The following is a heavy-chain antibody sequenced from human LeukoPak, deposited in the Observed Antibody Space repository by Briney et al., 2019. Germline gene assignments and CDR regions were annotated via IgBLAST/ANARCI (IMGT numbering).Heavy chain of an antibody. CDR3: ARTSATGATYFDY. J-gene: IGHJ4*02. CDR2: IYSTGIT. CDR1: RGSMNSYY. D-gene: IGHD1-26*01. Sequence: SETLSLTCTVSRGSMNSYYWSWIRQPAGKGLEWIGRIYSTGITHYNPTLKSRVTLSVDTSKSQFSLNLSSVTAADAAVYYCARTSATGATYFDYWGQGTLVTVSS. V-gene: IGHV4-4*07.